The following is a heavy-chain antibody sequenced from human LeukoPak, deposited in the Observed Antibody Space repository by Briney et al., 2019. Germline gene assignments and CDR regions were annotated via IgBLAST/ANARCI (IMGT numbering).Heavy chain of an antibody. V-gene: IGHV4-39*01. CDR3: ARHVPPPVNGMDY. D-gene: IGHD2-8*01. J-gene: IGHJ4*02. Sequence: SETLSLTCSVSGDSIRSASNYYNWGWIRQPPGEGLQWIGSISYSGGTYYNPSLRSRVTISVDTSKNQFFLKIDSLTAADTAVYYCARHVPPPVNGMDYWGQGTLVAVSS. CDR2: ISYSGGT. CDR1: GDSIRSASNYYN.